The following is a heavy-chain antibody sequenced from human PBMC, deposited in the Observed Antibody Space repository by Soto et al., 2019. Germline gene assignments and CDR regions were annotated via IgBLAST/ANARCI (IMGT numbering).Heavy chain of an antibody. V-gene: IGHV3-9*01. D-gene: IGHD3-10*01. CDR3: PKDISRSDYASGSSYHVYYYYGMDV. CDR1: GFTFDDYA. J-gene: IGHJ6*02. Sequence: GGSLRLSCAASGFTFDDYAMHWVRQAPGKGLEWVSGISCNSVRIGYADSVKGRFTISRDNAKNSLYLQMNSLRAEDTALYYCPKDISRSDYASGSSYHVYYYYGMDVWGQ. CDR2: ISCNSVRI.